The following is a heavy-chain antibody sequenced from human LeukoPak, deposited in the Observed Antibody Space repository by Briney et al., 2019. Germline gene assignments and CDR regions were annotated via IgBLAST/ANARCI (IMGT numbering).Heavy chain of an antibody. CDR3: AAEVVGADAFDI. CDR2: SVVGRGKT. D-gene: IGHD1-26*01. V-gene: IGHV1-58*02. Sequence: LVKVSCKASGFTFTSSAMQGGRQARGHRLEGIGWSVVGRGKTNYAQKLQARVTITRDMYTRTAYMELSSLRSEDTALYYCAAEVVGADAFDIWGQGTMVTVSS. J-gene: IGHJ3*02. CDR1: GFTFTSSA.